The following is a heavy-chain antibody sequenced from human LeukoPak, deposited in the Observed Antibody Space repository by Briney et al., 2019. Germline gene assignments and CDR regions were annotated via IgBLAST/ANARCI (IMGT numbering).Heavy chain of an antibody. J-gene: IGHJ6*03. CDR1: GYTFTSYY. V-gene: IGHV1-46*01. Sequence: GASVKVSCTASGYTFTSYYIHWVRQAPGQGLEWMGLINPSGGSTNYAQKFQGRVTMTRDTSTSTVYMELSSLISEDTAVYYCARGPSITMVRGGQWYYYMDVWGKGTTVTISS. D-gene: IGHD3-10*01. CDR3: ARGPSITMVRGGQWYYYMDV. CDR2: INPSGGST.